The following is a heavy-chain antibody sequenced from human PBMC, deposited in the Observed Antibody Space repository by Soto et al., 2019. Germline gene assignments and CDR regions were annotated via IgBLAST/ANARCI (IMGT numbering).Heavy chain of an antibody. CDR3: ARGLAPPNWFDP. J-gene: IGHJ5*02. Sequence: QVQLVQSGAEVKKPGASVKVSCKASGYTFTSYEINWVRQATGQGLEWMGWMNPNSGNTGYAQKFQGRVTMTRNTSISTAYMALRSLRSEDTAVYYCARGLAPPNWFDPWGQGTLVTVYS. CDR2: MNPNSGNT. V-gene: IGHV1-8*01. D-gene: IGHD1-1*01. CDR1: GYTFTSYE.